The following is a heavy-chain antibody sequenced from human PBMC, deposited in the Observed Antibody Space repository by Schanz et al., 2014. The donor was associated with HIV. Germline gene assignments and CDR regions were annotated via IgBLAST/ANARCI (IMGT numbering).Heavy chain of an antibody. CDR3: ARTPYYFDY. Sequence: QVRLQQWGAGLLKPSETLSLTCAVYGGSFSVYSWSWIRQPPGKGLQWIGEINHSGSTNYNPSLKSRVTISGDTSKNQFSLRLNSVTAADTAVYYCARTPYYFDYWGQGTLVTVSS. V-gene: IGHV4-34*02. J-gene: IGHJ4*02. CDR1: GGSFSVYS. CDR2: INHSGST.